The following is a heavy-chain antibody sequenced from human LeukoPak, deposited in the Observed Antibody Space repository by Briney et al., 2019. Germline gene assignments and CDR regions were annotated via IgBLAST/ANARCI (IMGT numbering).Heavy chain of an antibody. CDR3: ATEKDY. CDR2: ISYDGSNK. CDR1: GFTFSSYA. Sequence: GGSLRLSCAASGFTFSSYAMSWVRQAPGKGLEWVAVISYDGSNKYYADSVKGRFTISRDNSKNTLYLQMNSLRAEDTAVYYCATEKDYWGQGTLVTVSS. J-gene: IGHJ4*02. V-gene: IGHV3-30-3*01.